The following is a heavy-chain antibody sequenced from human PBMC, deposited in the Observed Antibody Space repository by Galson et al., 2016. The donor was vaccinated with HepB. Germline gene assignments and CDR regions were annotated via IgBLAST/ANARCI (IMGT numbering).Heavy chain of an antibody. J-gene: IGHJ6*02. V-gene: IGHV3-74*03. CDR3: ARLRRPDESGAYYFNYYNAKDV. Sequence: SLRLSCAASGYTFNSHWMHWARQAPGKGLVWDSRLNSNGISATYADSVKGRLTISRDNARNTLYLQMSSLRVEDTAVYYCARLRRPDESGAYYFNYYNAKDVLGQGTTVTVSS. CDR2: LNSNGISA. CDR1: GYTFNSHW. D-gene: IGHD3-22*01.